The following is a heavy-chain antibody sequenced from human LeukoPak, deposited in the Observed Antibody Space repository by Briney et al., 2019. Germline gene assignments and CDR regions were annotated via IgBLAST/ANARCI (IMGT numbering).Heavy chain of an antibody. J-gene: IGHJ4*02. CDR1: GYTFTGFY. CDR2: INPNSGGT. V-gene: IGHV1-2*02. CDR3: ARDYGSGGFSSSPDY. Sequence: GASVKVSCKASGYTFTGFYMHWVRQAPGQGLEWMGWINPNSGGTNYAQKFQGRVTMTRDTSTGTAYMELSRLRSDDTAVYYCARDYGSGGFSSSPDYWGRETLVTVSS. D-gene: IGHD2-15*01.